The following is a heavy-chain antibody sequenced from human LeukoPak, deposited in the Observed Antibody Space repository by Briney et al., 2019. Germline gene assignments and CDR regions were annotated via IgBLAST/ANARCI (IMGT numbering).Heavy chain of an antibody. D-gene: IGHD6-19*01. Sequence: ASVKVSCEASGYTFTSYDINWVRQATGQGLEWMGWMNPENGNTGYAEKFQGRVTLTRDTSINTAYMELSSLGSEDTAVYYCARRYAGGWTDHWGQGTLVTVSS. CDR1: GYTFTSYD. V-gene: IGHV1-8*01. CDR2: MNPENGNT. J-gene: IGHJ4*02. CDR3: ARRYAGGWTDH.